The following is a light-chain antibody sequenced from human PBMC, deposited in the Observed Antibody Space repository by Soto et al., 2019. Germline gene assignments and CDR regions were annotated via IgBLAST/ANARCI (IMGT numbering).Light chain of an antibody. V-gene: IGKV3D-15*01. CDR2: YIS. Sequence: EIVMTQSPATLSVSPGETASLSCRASQSAGNFLAWYQQKPGQAPRLLIYYISTRATGIPARFSGSGSGTEFTLTITSLHYEDSAVYYCQQHNQWPITFGQGTRLEIK. CDR3: QQHNQWPIT. CDR1: QSAGNF. J-gene: IGKJ5*01.